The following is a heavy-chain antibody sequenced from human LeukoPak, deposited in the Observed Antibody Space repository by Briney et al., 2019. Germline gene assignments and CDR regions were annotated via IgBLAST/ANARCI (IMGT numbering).Heavy chain of an antibody. CDR1: GFTFTSYG. D-gene: IGHD6-19*01. V-gene: IGHV4-34*08. J-gene: IGHJ4*02. Sequence: GSLRLSCVASGFTFTSYGMSWVRQAPGKGLEWIGEINHSGSTNYNPSLKSRVTISVDTSKNQFSLKLSSVTAADTAVYYCATIAVAGDDYWGQGTLVTVSS. CDR2: INHSGST. CDR3: ATIAVAGDDY.